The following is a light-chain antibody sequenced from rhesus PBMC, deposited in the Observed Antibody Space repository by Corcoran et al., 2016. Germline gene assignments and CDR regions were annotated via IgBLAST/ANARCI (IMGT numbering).Light chain of an antibody. J-gene: IGKJ1*01. CDR1: QSVSSN. Sequence: HVILTQSPATLSLSPGERATLSCRASQSVSSNLAWYQQKPGQAPRLLIYGASSRATGIPGRFSGSGSGTELILTISSLEPEDFAVYYCQKYSSSPPTFGQGTKVEIK. CDR3: QKYSSSPPT. V-gene: IGKV3-53*01. CDR2: GAS.